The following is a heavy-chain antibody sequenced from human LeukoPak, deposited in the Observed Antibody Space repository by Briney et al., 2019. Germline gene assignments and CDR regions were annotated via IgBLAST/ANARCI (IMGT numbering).Heavy chain of an antibody. V-gene: IGHV3-21*01. Sequence: GGSLRLSCAASGFTFSSYSMNWVRQAPGKGLEWVSSISSSSSYIYYADSVKGRFTISRDNAKNSLYLQMNSLRAEDTAVYYCARDGRRFFDWLLQGGSFDYWGQGTLVTVSS. CDR3: ARDGRRFFDWLLQGGSFDY. CDR1: GFTFSSYS. CDR2: ISSSSSYI. D-gene: IGHD3-9*01. J-gene: IGHJ4*02.